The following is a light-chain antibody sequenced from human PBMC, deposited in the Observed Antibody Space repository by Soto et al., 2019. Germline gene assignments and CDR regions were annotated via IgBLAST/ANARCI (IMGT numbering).Light chain of an antibody. CDR3: QQYNSYSLT. J-gene: IGKJ4*01. CDR2: DAS. V-gene: IGKV1-5*01. Sequence: DIQMTQSPSTLSAYVGDRVTITCRASQSISSWLAWYQQKPGKAPKLLIYDASSLESGVPSRFSGSGSGTEFTLTISSLQPDDVATYYCQQYNSYSLTFGGGTKVEIK. CDR1: QSISSW.